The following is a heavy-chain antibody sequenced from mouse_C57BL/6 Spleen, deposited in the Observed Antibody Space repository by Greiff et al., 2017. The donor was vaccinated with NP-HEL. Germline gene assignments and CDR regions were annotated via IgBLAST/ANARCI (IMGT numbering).Heavy chain of an antibody. CDR2: IDPSDSYT. J-gene: IGHJ2*01. CDR1: GYTFTSYW. D-gene: IGHD2-4*01. Sequence: VQLQQPGAELVMPGASVKLSCKASGYTFTSYWMHWVKQRPGQGLEWIGEIDPSDSYTNYTQKFKGKSTLTVDKSSSTAYMQLSSLTSEDSAVDYCARGGENDYDGGVGYWGQGTTLTVSS. CDR3: ARGGENDYDGGVGY. V-gene: IGHV1-69*01.